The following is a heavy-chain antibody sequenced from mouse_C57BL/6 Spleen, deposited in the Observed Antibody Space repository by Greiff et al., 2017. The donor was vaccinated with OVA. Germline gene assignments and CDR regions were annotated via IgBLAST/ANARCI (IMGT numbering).Heavy chain of an antibody. CDR3: TRGNGYDGRCD. D-gene: IGHD2-2*01. J-gene: IGHJ4*01. CDR2: IDPETGGT. CDR1: GYTFTDYE. V-gene: IGHV1-15*01. Sequence: QVHVKQPGAELVRPGASVTLSCKASGYTFTDYEMHWVKQTPVHGLEWIGAIDPETGGTAYTQKFKGKAILTADKSSSTAYMELRSLTSEDAAVYYCTRGNGYDGRCDWGQGTSVTFSS.